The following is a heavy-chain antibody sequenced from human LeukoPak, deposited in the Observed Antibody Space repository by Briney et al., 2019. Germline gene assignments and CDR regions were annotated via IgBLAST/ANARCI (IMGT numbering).Heavy chain of an antibody. CDR1: GGSFSGYY. D-gene: IGHD6-6*01. CDR2: INHSGST. CDR3: AGSIAARPLDY. Sequence: SETLSLTCAVYGGSFSGYYWSWIRQPPGKGLEWIGEINHSGSTNYNPSLKSRVTISVDASKNQFSLKLSSVTAADMAVYYCAGSIAARPLDYWGQGTLVTVSS. J-gene: IGHJ4*02. V-gene: IGHV4-34*01.